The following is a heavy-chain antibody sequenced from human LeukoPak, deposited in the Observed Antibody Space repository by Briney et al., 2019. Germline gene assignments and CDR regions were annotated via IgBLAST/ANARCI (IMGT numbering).Heavy chain of an antibody. CDR3: ARADHYGMDV. Sequence: GGSLRLSCAASIFTFSSYDMHWVRQATGKGLEWVSAIGTAGDTYYPGSVKGRFTISRESAKNSLYLQMNSLRAGDTAVYYCARADHYGMDVWGQGTTVTVSS. J-gene: IGHJ6*02. CDR1: IFTFSSYD. V-gene: IGHV3-13*01. CDR2: IGTAGDT.